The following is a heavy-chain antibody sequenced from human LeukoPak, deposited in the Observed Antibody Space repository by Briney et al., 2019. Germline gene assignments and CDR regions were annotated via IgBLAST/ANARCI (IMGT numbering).Heavy chain of an antibody. J-gene: IGHJ4*02. V-gene: IGHV4-39*01. CDR1: GFTFSSYE. CDR3: ARRTGYSSYYFDY. CDR2: IYYSGST. D-gene: IGHD3/OR15-3a*01. Sequence: LRLSCAASGFTFSSYEMNWVRQPPGKGLEWIGSIYYSGSTYYNPSLKSRVTISVDTSKNQFSLRLSSVTAADTAVYYCARRTGYSSYYFDYWGQGTLVTVSS.